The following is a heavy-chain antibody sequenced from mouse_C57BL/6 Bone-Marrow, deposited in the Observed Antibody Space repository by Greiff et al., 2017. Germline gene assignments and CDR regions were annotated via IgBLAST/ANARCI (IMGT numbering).Heavy chain of an antibody. CDR2: IYPGSGST. Sequence: QVQLQQPGAELVKPGASVKMSCKASGYTFTSYWITWVKQRPGQGLEWIGDIYPGSGSTNYNEKFKSKATLTVDTSSSTAYMQLSSLTSEDSAVYYSARPDYSNDWCFDVWGTGTTVTVSS. J-gene: IGHJ1*03. V-gene: IGHV1-55*01. CDR3: ARPDYSNDWCFDV. CDR1: GYTFTSYW. D-gene: IGHD2-5*01.